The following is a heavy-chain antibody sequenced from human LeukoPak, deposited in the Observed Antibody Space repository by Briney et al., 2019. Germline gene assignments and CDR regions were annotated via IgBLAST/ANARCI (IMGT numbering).Heavy chain of an antibody. V-gene: IGHV1-2*02. Sequence: GASVKVSCKASGYTFTGYYMHWVRQAPGQGLEWMGWINPNSNGTNYAQKFQGRVTMTRDTSISTAYMELSRLRSDDTAVYYCARGPPYYYDSSGYEYYYYYMDVWGKGTTVTVSS. CDR3: ARGPPYYYDSSGYEYYYYYMDV. D-gene: IGHD3-22*01. CDR2: INPNSNGT. CDR1: GYTFTGYY. J-gene: IGHJ6*03.